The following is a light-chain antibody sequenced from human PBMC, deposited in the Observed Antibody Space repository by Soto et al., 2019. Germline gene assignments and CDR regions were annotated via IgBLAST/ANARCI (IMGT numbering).Light chain of an antibody. J-gene: IGKJ2*01. Sequence: AIRMTQSPSSLSASTGDRVTITCRASQGISSYLAWYQQKPGKAPKLLIYAPSTLQSGAPSRFGGSGSGTDFTLAISCLQSEALATDYGQPYYSYPMYTFGQGTSLE. CDR2: APS. CDR1: QGISSY. CDR3: QPYYSYPMYT. V-gene: IGKV1-8*01.